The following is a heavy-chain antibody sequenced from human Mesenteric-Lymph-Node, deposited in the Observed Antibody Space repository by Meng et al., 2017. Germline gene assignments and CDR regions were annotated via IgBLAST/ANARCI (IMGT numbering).Heavy chain of an antibody. D-gene: IGHD6-19*01. V-gene: IGHV4-34*01. CDR3: ARGSSSGYFDP. CDR1: GGSFSGYY. Sequence: GSLRLSCAVYGGSFSGYYWSWIRQPPGKGLEWIGEINHSGSTNYNPSLKSRVTISVDTSKNQFSLKLSSVTAADTALYCCARGSSSGYFDPWGQGTLVTVSS. J-gene: IGHJ5*02. CDR2: INHSGST.